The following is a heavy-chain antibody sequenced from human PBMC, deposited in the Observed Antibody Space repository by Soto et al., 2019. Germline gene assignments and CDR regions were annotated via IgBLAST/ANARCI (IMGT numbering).Heavy chain of an antibody. Sequence: EVQLSQSGAGLVKPGGSLTLSCTASGFTFNRYGMSWVRQAPGQGLEWVPAISGRCDSTYYADSVQGRFTISRDSSNNDLYMQMTDVRAVDTALYVWVIRRLVLRYLGSWGLGALVIVSS. CDR1: GFTFNRYG. CDR3: VIRRLVLRYLGS. J-gene: IGHJ4*02. D-gene: IGHD2-21*01. V-gene: IGHV3-23*01. CDR2: ISGRCDST.